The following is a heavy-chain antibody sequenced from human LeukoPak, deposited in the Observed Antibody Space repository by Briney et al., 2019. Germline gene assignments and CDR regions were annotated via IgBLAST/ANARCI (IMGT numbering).Heavy chain of an antibody. CDR3: ARVGVVNFDY. Sequence: GGSLRLSCAASGFTFSSYEMNWVRQAPGKGLEWVSYISTSGSTIYYADSVKGRFTISRDNAKNSLYLQTNSLRAEDTAVYYCARVGVVNFDYWGQGTLVTVSS. CDR2: ISTSGSTI. J-gene: IGHJ4*02. V-gene: IGHV3-48*03. D-gene: IGHD3-22*01. CDR1: GFTFSSYE.